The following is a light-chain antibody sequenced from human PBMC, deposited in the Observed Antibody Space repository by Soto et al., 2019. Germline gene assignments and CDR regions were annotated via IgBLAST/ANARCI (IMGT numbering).Light chain of an antibody. CDR3: SSYTSRGTRV. V-gene: IGLV2-14*01. CDR1: SSDVGGYNY. CDR2: DVS. J-gene: IGLJ1*01. Sequence: QSALTQPASVSGSPGQSITISCTGTSSDVGGYNYVSWYQQHPGKAPNLIIYDVSERPSGVSNRFSGSKSGNTASLSISGLKAEEAATYSCSSYTSRGTRVFGTGTKLPVL.